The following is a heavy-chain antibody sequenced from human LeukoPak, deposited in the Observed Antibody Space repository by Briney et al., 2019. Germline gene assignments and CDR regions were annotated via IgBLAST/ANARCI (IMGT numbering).Heavy chain of an antibody. Sequence: TSETLSLTCTVSGYSISSGHYWGWIRQPPGKGLEWIGSMYHSGSTYYNPPLKSRVTISEDTSKNQFSLKLRYVTAADTAVYYCARGGNDAFDIWGQGTMVTVSS. V-gene: IGHV4-38-2*02. J-gene: IGHJ3*02. CDR3: ARGGNDAFDI. CDR1: GYSISSGHY. D-gene: IGHD3-16*01. CDR2: MYHSGST.